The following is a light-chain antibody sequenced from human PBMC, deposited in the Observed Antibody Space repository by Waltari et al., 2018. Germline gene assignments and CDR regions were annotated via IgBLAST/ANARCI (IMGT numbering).Light chain of an antibody. CDR2: SSS. J-gene: IGLJ2*01. Sequence: SVLPQPPSASGTPGQGVTISCSGTSPIIGRKSVNWYQQPPGKAPILLIYSSSQRPSGVPDRFSASKSGTSATLAISGPQSEDEADYYCAAWDDSRTLVVFGGGTKLTVL. CDR3: AAWDDSRTLVV. V-gene: IGLV1-44*01. CDR1: SPIIGRKS.